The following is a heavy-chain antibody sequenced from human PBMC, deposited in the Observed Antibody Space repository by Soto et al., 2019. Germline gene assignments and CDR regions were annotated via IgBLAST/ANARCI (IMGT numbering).Heavy chain of an antibody. D-gene: IGHD5-18*01. CDR2: IYHSGST. Sequence: PSETLSLTCAVSGDSISSGGYSWSWIRQPPGKGLEWIGFIYHSGSTYYNPSLKSRVTISVDRSKNQFSLKLSSVTAADTAIYFCPRGDTVITPFDYWGQGTLVTVSS. J-gene: IGHJ4*02. V-gene: IGHV4-30-2*01. CDR1: GDSISSGGYS. CDR3: PRGDTVITPFDY.